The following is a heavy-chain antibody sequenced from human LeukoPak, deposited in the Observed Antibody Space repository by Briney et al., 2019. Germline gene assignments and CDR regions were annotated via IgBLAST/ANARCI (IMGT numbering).Heavy chain of an antibody. V-gene: IGHV3-21*01. CDR2: SGTRSGTK. J-gene: IGHJ4*02. CDR3: ARDPSGGDY. D-gene: IGHD4-23*01. Sequence: GGSLRLSCAASGFTVSSLAMHWVRQAPGKGLEWVSSSGTRSGTKYYADSVKGRFTISRDDAKNSLYLQMNSLRAEDTAVYYCARDPSGGDYWGQGTLVTVSS. CDR1: GFTVSSLA.